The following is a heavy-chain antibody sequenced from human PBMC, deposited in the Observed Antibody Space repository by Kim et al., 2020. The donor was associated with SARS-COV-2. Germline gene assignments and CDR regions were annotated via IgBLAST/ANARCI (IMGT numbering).Heavy chain of an antibody. CDR3: ARDGYYYYGMDV. J-gene: IGHJ6*02. V-gene: IGHV1-8*03. Sequence: GYKPTLQGRDTSTRNTSKSTAYMELRSLRSEDTAVYYCARDGYYYYGMDVWGQGTTVTVSS.